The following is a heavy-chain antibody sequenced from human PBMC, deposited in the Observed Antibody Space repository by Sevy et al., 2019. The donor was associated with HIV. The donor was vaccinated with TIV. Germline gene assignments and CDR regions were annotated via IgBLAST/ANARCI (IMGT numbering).Heavy chain of an antibody. CDR2: ISGSNT. V-gene: IGHV3-23*05. CDR1: GFTFISYA. J-gene: IGHJ4*02. CDR3: AKSGSGLSMVRGVIARPFDY. D-gene: IGHD3-10*01. Sequence: GGSLRLSCAASGFTFISYAMNWVRQAPGKGLEWVSTISGSNTYYAASVKGRFTISRDNSKNTLYLQMNSLRAEDTAIYYCAKSGSGLSMVRGVIARPFDYWGQGTLVTVSS.